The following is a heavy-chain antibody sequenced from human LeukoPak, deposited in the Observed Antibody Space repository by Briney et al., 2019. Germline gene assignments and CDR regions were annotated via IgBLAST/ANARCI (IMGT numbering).Heavy chain of an antibody. Sequence: GGSLRLSCAASGFTFDDYAMHWVRQARGKGLEWVSGISWNSGSIGYADSVKGRFTISRDNAKNSLYLQMNSLRAEDMALYYCARGDRFRYSYADYWGQGTLVTVSS. J-gene: IGHJ4*02. CDR2: ISWNSGSI. CDR3: ARGDRFRYSYADY. CDR1: GFTFDDYA. D-gene: IGHD5-18*01. V-gene: IGHV3-9*03.